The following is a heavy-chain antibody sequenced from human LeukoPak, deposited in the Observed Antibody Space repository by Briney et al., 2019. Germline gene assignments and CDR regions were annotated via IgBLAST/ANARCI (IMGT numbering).Heavy chain of an antibody. CDR2: IYPGDSDT. CDR1: GYSFTSYW. D-gene: IGHD3-22*01. CDR3: ARLYYYDSSGYYYPAYFDH. Sequence: GESLKISCKGSGYSFTSYWIGWVRQMPGKGLEWMGIIYPGDSDTRYSPSFQGQVTISADKSISTAYLQWSSLKASDTAMYYCARLYYYDSSGYYYPAYFDHWGQGTLVTVSS. J-gene: IGHJ4*02. V-gene: IGHV5-51*01.